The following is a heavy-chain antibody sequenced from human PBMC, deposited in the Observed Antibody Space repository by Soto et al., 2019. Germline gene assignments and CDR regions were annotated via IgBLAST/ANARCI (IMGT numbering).Heavy chain of an antibody. Sequence: QVLLQQSGPGLVKPSQTLSLTCTVSGGSIRSGGSYWTWIRQHPGKGLEWIGYISHSGSTFYNPSLRSRVSISFDSSKSQFSLSLSSLTAADTAVYFCARDKGIAPNPYYDYGLDVWGQGTTVTVSS. CDR3: ARDKGIAPNPYYDYGLDV. CDR1: GGSIRSGGSY. D-gene: IGHD6-13*01. V-gene: IGHV4-31*03. J-gene: IGHJ6*02. CDR2: ISHSGST.